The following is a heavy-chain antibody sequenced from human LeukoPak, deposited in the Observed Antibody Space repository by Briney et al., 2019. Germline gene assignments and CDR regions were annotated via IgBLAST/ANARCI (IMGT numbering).Heavy chain of an antibody. J-gene: IGHJ4*02. CDR3: ARADLHYGSGTDLDY. CDR1: GGSISSGGFY. Sequence: SQTLSLTCTVSGGSISSGGFYWSWIRQHPGKGLEWIGYIFYSGSTYYNPSLRSRVTLSVDTPKNQFSLKLSSVTAADTAVYYCARADLHYGSGTDLDYWGQGTLVTVSS. V-gene: IGHV4-31*03. D-gene: IGHD3-10*01. CDR2: IFYSGST.